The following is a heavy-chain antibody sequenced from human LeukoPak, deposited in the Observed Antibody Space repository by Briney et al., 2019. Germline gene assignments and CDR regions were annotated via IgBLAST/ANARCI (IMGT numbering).Heavy chain of an antibody. Sequence: PGGSLRLSCAASGFTFSDYYMSWIRQPPGKGLEWIGYIYYSGSTNYNPSLKGRVTISVDTSKNQFSLKLSSVTAADTAVYYCARSIDDYGDYAYWGQGTLVTVSS. CDR1: GFTFSDYY. J-gene: IGHJ4*02. D-gene: IGHD4-17*01. CDR2: IYYSGST. CDR3: ARSIDDYGDYAY. V-gene: IGHV4-59*01.